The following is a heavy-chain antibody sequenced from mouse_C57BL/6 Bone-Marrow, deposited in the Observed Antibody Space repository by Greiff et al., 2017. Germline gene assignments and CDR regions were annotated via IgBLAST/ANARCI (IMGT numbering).Heavy chain of an antibody. J-gene: IGHJ1*03. CDR3: ARWGYYGSSYPWYFDV. CDR2: ILPSIGRT. D-gene: IGHD1-1*01. V-gene: IGHV15-2*01. CDR1: DSEVFPIAY. Sequence: QVQLKESGSELRSPGSSVKLSCKDFDSEVFPIAYMSWVRQKPGHGFEWIGGILPSIGRTIYGEKFEDKATLDADTLSNTAYLELNSLTSEDSAIYYCARWGYYGSSYPWYFDVWGTGTTVTVSS.